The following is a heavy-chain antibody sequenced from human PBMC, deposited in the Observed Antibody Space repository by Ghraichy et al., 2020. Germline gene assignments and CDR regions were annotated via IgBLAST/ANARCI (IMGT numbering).Heavy chain of an antibody. Sequence: SETLSLTCAVYGGSFSGYYWSWIRQPPGKGLEWIGEINHSGSTNYNPSLKSRVTISVDTSKNQFSLKLSSVTAADTAVYYCASSVTGYGDYGYWFDPWGQGTLVTVSS. CDR1: GGSFSGYY. CDR2: INHSGST. CDR3: ASSVTGYGDYGYWFDP. J-gene: IGHJ5*02. V-gene: IGHV4-34*01. D-gene: IGHD4-17*01.